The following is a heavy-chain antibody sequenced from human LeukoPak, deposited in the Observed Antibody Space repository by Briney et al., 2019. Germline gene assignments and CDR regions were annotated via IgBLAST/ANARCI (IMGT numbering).Heavy chain of an antibody. D-gene: IGHD5-12*01. CDR2: IYHSGST. V-gene: IGHV4-59*08. J-gene: IGHJ2*01. CDR3: ARRRDIEWAYWYFDL. CDR1: GGSISSDY. Sequence: SETLSLTCTVSGGSISSDYWNWIRQPPGKGLEWIGHIYHSGSTNYDPSLRSRVTMSKDTSKNQFSLKLSSVTAADTAVYYCARRRDIEWAYWYFDLWGRGTLVTVSS.